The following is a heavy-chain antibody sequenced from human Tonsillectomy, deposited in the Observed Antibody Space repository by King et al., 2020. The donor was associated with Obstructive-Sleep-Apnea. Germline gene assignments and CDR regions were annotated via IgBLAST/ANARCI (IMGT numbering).Heavy chain of an antibody. CDR2: IYYSGNT. CDR3: VRVVAITADYNFDY. CDR1: GGSVSSTTHY. V-gene: IGHV4-39*07. D-gene: IGHD6-13*01. J-gene: IGHJ4*02. Sequence: LQLQESGPGLVKPSETLSLRCTVSGGSVSSTTHYWGWIRQPPGKGLEWIGSIYYSGNTYYNPSLKSRITISVDTSKNQFSLNLSSVTAADTAMYYCVRVVAITADYNFDYWGRGTLVTVSS.